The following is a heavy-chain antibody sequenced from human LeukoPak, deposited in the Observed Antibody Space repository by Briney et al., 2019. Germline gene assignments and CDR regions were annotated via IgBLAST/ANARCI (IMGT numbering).Heavy chain of an antibody. V-gene: IGHV1-18*01. D-gene: IGHD3-3*01. CDR2: ISAYNGNT. J-gene: IGHJ4*02. CDR3: ARDRDFWSGYPTGPLDY. CDR1: GCTFTSYG. Sequence: ASVKVSCKASGCTFTSYGISWVRQAPGQGLEWMGWISAYNGNTNYAQKLQGRVTMTTDTSTSAAYMELRSLRSDDTAVYYCARDRDFWSGYPTGPLDYWGQGTLVTVSS.